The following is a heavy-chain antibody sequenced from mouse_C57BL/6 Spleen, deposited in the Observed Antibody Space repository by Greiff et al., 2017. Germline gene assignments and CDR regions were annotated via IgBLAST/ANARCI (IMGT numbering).Heavy chain of an antibody. V-gene: IGHV5-4*03. CDR2: ISDGGSYT. CDR3: ARSNWAFDY. Sequence: EVKLMESGGGLVKPGGSLKLSCAASGFTFSSYAMSWVRQTPEKRLEWVATISDGGSYTYYPDNVKGRFPISRDNAKNNLYLQMSHLKSEDTAMYYCARSNWAFDYWGQGTTLTVSS. CDR1: GFTFSSYA. D-gene: IGHD4-1*01. J-gene: IGHJ2*01.